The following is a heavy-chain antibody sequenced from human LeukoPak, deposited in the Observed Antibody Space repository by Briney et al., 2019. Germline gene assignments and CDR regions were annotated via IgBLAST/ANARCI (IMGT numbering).Heavy chain of an antibody. V-gene: IGHV3-48*03. D-gene: IGHD5-12*01. J-gene: IGHJ4*02. CDR1: GFTFSNYE. CDR3: ARASSYTWPAGY. Sequence: GGSLRLSCAASGFTFSNYEMNWVRQAPGKGLEWVSYISSSGSTIYYADSVKGRFTISRDNAKNSLYLQMNSLRAEDTAVYYCARASSYTWPAGYWGQGTLVTVSS. CDR2: ISSSGSTI.